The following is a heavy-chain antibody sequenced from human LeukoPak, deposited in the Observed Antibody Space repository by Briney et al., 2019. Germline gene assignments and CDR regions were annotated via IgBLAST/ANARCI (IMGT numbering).Heavy chain of an antibody. CDR1: GFTFTSSS. CDR3: AADPDTTMAFDC. Sequence: SVKVSCKASGFTFTSSSIQWIRQARGQRLEWIGWIVGDSTDTYYAQRFQERVTVARDMSTSTAYLELSSLRSEDTAVYYCAADPDTTMAFDCWGQGTLVTVSS. D-gene: IGHD5-18*01. CDR2: IVGDSTDT. V-gene: IGHV1-58*02. J-gene: IGHJ4*02.